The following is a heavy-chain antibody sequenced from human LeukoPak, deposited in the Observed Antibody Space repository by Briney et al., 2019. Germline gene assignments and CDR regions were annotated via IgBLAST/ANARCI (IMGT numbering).Heavy chain of an antibody. CDR3: ASTYSSSWYWSGAQPNYGMDV. D-gene: IGHD6-13*01. Sequence: SETPSLTCTVSGGSISSYYWSWIRQPPGKGLEWIGYIYYSGSTNYNPSLKSRVTISVDTSKNQFSLKLSSVTAADTAVYYCASTYSSSWYWSGAQPNYGMDVWGQGTTVTVSS. V-gene: IGHV4-59*08. CDR1: GGSISSYY. J-gene: IGHJ6*02. CDR2: IYYSGST.